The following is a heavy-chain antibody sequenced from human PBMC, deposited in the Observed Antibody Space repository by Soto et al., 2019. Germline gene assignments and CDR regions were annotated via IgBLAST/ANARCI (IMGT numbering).Heavy chain of an antibody. CDR2: MYKTGST. CDR3: ARDPNIVATRRDVYYYYGMDV. CDR1: GGSISSAY. D-gene: IGHD5-12*01. J-gene: IGHJ6*02. Sequence: SETLSLTCTVSGGSISSAYWSWIRQPPGKGLEWIGYMYKTGSTVYNPSLKSRVTISVDTSKNQFYLKVNSVTAADTAVYYCARDPNIVATRRDVYYYYGMDVWGQGTKVTVSS. V-gene: IGHV4-59*01.